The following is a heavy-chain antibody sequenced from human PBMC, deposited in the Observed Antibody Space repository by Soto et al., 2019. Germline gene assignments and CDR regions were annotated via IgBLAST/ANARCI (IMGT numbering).Heavy chain of an antibody. CDR3: ARDSNPFFQAEGGIRDVRSVSAFLLNRSTDL. J-gene: IGHJ2*01. CDR2: IRDNGSTK. Sequence: PGKWLEWVSVIRDNGSTKYYADSVKGRFTISRDNSKNTLYLQMNSLRAEDTAVYYCARDSNPFFQAEGGIRDVRSVSAFLLNRSTDL. V-gene: IGHV3-33*01. D-gene: IGHD3-10*02.